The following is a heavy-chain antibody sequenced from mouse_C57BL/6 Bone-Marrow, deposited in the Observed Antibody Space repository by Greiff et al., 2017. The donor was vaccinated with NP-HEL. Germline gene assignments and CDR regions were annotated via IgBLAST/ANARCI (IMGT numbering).Heavy chain of an antibody. Sequence: EVNLVESGGGLVKPGGSLKLSCAASGFTFSSYAMSWVRQTPEKRLEWVATISDGGSYTYYPDNVKGRFTISRDNAKNNLYLQMSHLKSEDTAMYYCARKIYYGNYDAMDYWGQGTSVTVSS. D-gene: IGHD2-1*01. CDR2: ISDGGSYT. CDR1: GFTFSSYA. V-gene: IGHV5-4*03. CDR3: ARKIYYGNYDAMDY. J-gene: IGHJ4*01.